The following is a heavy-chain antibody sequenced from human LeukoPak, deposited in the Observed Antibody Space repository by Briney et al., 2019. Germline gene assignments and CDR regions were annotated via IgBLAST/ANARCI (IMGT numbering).Heavy chain of an antibody. D-gene: IGHD3-3*01. Sequence: PGGSLRLSCAASGFTFSSYAMHWVRQAPGKGLEWVAVISYDRSNKYYADSVKGRFTISRDNSKNTLYLQMNSLRAEDTAVYYCARVPRGYYIIQFDYWGQGTLVTVSS. CDR3: ARVPRGYYIIQFDY. V-gene: IGHV3-30-3*01. CDR1: GFTFSSYA. J-gene: IGHJ4*02. CDR2: ISYDRSNK.